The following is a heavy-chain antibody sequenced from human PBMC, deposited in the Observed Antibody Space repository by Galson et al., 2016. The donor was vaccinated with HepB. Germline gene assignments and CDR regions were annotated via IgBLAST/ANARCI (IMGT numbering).Heavy chain of an antibody. CDR2: VNHSGYT. Sequence: SETLSLTCGVHGGSFNAYYWGWIRQPPGKGLEWIGEVNHSGYTRYNPSLKSRVTISVDTSKNQFSLNLTSMTAADTAVYYCAGVVVAATNWFDPWGQGTLVTVSS. V-gene: IGHV4-34*01. CDR3: AGVVVAATNWFDP. CDR1: GGSFNAYY. D-gene: IGHD2-15*01. J-gene: IGHJ5*02.